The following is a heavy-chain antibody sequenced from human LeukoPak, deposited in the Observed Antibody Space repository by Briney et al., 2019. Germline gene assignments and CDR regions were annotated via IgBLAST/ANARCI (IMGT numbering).Heavy chain of an antibody. CDR1: GFTLSTYT. V-gene: IGHV3-21*01. CDR2: ISSHSDYI. Sequence: GGSLRVSCAGSGFTLSTYTMSWVRQAPGKGLEWVSSISSHSDYIYYADSVKGRFTISRDNAKNSLFLQMNSLRAEDTAIYYCVRDTRSSYSYYGMDVWGQGTTVTVSS. J-gene: IGHJ6*02. D-gene: IGHD3-10*01. CDR3: VRDTRSSYSYYGMDV.